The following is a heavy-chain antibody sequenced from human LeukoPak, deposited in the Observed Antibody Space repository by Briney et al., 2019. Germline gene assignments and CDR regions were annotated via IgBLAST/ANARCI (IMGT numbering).Heavy chain of an antibody. D-gene: IGHD1-26*01. V-gene: IGHV3-48*04. CDR1: GFTFSSYS. J-gene: IGHJ4*02. CDR3: AREGATIPLDY. CDR2: ISSSSSTI. Sequence: PGGSLRLSCAASGFTFSSYSMNWVRQAPGKGLEWVSYISSSSSTIYYADSVKGRFTISRDNAKNSLYLQMNSLRAEDTAVYYCAREGATIPLDYWGQGTLLPSPQ.